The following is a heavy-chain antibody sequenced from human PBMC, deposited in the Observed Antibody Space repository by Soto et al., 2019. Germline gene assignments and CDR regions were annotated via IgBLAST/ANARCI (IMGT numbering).Heavy chain of an antibody. Sequence: EVQLVESGGGLVQPGGSLKLSCAASGLTFSASAMHWVRQAPGKGLEWVARIRDKSYNYATVYGAPVQGRFTISRDDSKSVAYLEMNSLRTDDTAVYYCCRHNPRWGSFDFWGQGPLVTVSS. D-gene: IGHD2-21*01. CDR2: IRDKSYNYAT. J-gene: IGHJ5*01. V-gene: IGHV3-73*02. CDR1: GLTFSASA. CDR3: CRHNPRWGSFDF.